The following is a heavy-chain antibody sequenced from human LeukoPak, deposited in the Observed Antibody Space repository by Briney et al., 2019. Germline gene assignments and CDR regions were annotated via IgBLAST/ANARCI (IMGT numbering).Heavy chain of an antibody. D-gene: IGHD1-26*01. CDR1: GYTFTSYY. CDR3: ARDRYSGSYYLSY. CDR2: ISAYNGNT. Sequence: ASVTVSCKASGYTFTSYYMHWVRQAPGQGLEWMGWISAYNGNTNYAQKLQGRVTMTTDTSTSTAYMELRSLRSDDTAVYYCARDRYSGSYYLSYWGQGTLVTVSS. V-gene: IGHV1-18*04. J-gene: IGHJ4*02.